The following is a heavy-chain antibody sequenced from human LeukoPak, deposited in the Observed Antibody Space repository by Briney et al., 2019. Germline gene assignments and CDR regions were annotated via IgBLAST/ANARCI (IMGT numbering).Heavy chain of an antibody. Sequence: SETLSLTCTVSGGSISSGGYYWSWIRQHPGKGLEWIGYIYYSGSTNYNPSLKSRVTISVDTSKNQFSLKLSSVTAADTAVYYCARVDPCITMVRGVLCYYGMDVWGQGTTVTVSS. CDR3: ARVDPCITMVRGVLCYYGMDV. CDR2: IYYSGST. V-gene: IGHV4-61*08. D-gene: IGHD3-10*01. CDR1: GGSISSGGYY. J-gene: IGHJ6*02.